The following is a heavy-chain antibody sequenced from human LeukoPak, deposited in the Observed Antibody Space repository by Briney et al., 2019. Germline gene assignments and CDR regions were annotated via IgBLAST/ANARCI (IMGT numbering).Heavy chain of an antibody. V-gene: IGHV4-39*07. D-gene: IGHD2-15*01. CDR1: GGSISSSSYY. Sequence: PSETLSLTCTVSGGSISSSSYYWGWIRQPPGKGLEWIGSIYYSGSTYYNPSLKSRVTISVDTSKNQFSLKLSSVTAADTAVYYCARSPRWWLMPDYWGQGTLVTVSS. CDR2: IYYSGST. J-gene: IGHJ4*02. CDR3: ARSPRWWLMPDY.